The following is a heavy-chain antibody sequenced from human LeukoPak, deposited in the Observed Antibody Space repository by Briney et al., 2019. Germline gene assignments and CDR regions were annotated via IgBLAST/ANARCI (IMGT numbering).Heavy chain of an antibody. V-gene: IGHV4-59*01. Sequence: SETLSLTCTVSNDSIKDYYWNWIRQSPGKGLEWIGFISNSGSTNYNPSLKSRVTISKDTSKRQFSLQLSSVTAVDTAVYYCARYEVGSSWAQAFDMWGQGTMVTVS. CDR3: ARYEVGSSWAQAFDM. CDR1: NDSIKDYY. D-gene: IGHD6-13*01. J-gene: IGHJ3*02. CDR2: ISNSGST.